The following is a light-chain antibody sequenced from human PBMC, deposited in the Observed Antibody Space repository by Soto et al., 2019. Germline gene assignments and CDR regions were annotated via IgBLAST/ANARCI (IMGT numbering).Light chain of an antibody. CDR1: QSVSNNY. V-gene: IGKV3-20*01. CDR2: GAS. J-gene: IGKJ1*01. CDR3: QQYGGSPGT. Sequence: EIVLTQSPGTLSLSPGERATLSCRASQSVSNNYLAWYQQKPGQAPRLLIYGASSRATGIPDRFSGSRSGTDFTLTISRLEPEDFTVYYCQQYGGSPGTFGQGTTVEIK.